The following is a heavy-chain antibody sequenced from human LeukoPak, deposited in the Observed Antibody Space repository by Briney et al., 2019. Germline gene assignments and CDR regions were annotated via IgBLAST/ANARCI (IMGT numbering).Heavy chain of an antibody. CDR2: IIPIFGTA. CDR3: GRGSRDGYKAGHFDY. V-gene: IGHV1-69*05. CDR1: GGTFSSYA. Sequence: ASVKVSCKASGGTFSSYAISWVRQAPGQGLEWMGGIIPIFGTANYAQKFQGRVTITTDESTSTAYMELSSLRSEDTAVYYCGRGSRDGYKAGHFDYCGQGTLVTVSS. J-gene: IGHJ4*02. D-gene: IGHD5-24*01.